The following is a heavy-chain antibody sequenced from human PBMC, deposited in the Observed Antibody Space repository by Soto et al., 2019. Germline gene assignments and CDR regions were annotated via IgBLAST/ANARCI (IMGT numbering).Heavy chain of an antibody. CDR3: AKRGGQWLVRDMGRV. Sequence: GGSLRLSCAASGFTFSSYAMSWVRQAPGKGLEWVSAISGSGGSTYYADSVKGRFTISRDNSKNTLYLQMNSLRAEDTAVYYCAKRGGQWLVRDMGRVWGQRTLVTVPS. CDR1: GFTFSSYA. CDR2: ISGSGGST. V-gene: IGHV3-23*01. D-gene: IGHD6-19*01. J-gene: IGHJ4*02.